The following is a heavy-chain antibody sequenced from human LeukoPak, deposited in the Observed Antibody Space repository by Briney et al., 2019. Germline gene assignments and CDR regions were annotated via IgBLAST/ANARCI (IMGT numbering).Heavy chain of an antibody. CDR2: ISTNTGNP. V-gene: IGHV7-4-1*02. D-gene: IGHD3-3*01. J-gene: IGHJ5*02. CDR3: ARLGSRTYYDFWSGYYAARNNWFDP. Sequence: ASVKVSCKASGYTFTSYAMNWVRQAPGQGLEWMGWISTNTGNPTYAQGFTGRFVFSLDTSVSTAYLQISSLKAEDTAVYYCARLGSRTYYDFWSGYYAARNNWFDPWGQGTLVTVSS. CDR1: GYTFTSYA.